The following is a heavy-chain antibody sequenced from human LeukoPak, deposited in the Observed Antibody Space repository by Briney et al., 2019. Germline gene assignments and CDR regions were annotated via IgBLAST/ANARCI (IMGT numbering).Heavy chain of an antibody. CDR1: GGSISSSSYY. V-gene: IGHV4-39*01. D-gene: IGHD5-18*01. J-gene: IGHJ4*02. CDR3: ARGWIQLWFDY. Sequence: SETLSLTCTVSGGSISSSSYYWGWIRQPPGKGLEWIGRIYYSGSTYHNPSLKSRVTTSVDTSKNQFSLKLSSVTAADTAVYYCARGWIQLWFDYWGQGTLVTVSS. CDR2: IYYSGST.